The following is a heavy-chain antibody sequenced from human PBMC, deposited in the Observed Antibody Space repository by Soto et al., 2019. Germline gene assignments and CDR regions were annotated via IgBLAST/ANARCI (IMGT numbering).Heavy chain of an antibody. Sequence: GASVKVSCKASGYTFTSYGISWVRQAPGQGLEWMGWISAYNGNTNYAQKLQGRVTMTTDTSTSTAYMELRSLRSDDTAVYYCARDLLRVMTTVVSPTGALWGQGTTVTVSS. CDR2: ISAYNGNT. D-gene: IGHD4-17*01. V-gene: IGHV1-18*04. CDR3: ARDLLRVMTTVVSPTGAL. J-gene: IGHJ6*02. CDR1: GYTFTSYG.